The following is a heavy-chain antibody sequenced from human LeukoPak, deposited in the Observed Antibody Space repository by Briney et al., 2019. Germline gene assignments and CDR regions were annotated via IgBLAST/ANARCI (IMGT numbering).Heavy chain of an antibody. CDR1: GFTFSSYA. J-gene: IGHJ4*02. CDR2: ISYDGSNK. Sequence: GGSLRLSCAASGFTFSSYAMHWVRQAPGKGLEWVAVISYDGSNKYYADSVKGRFTISRDNSKNTLYLQMNSLRAEDTAVYYCARAKTDYYDSSGYSPAFDYWGQGTLVTVSS. CDR3: ARAKTDYYDSSGYSPAFDY. D-gene: IGHD3-22*01. V-gene: IGHV3-30-3*01.